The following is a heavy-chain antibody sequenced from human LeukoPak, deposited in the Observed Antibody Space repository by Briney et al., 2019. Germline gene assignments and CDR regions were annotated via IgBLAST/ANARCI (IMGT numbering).Heavy chain of an antibody. CDR3: ARGRRGSSGWYGFYFDY. CDR2: MNPNSGNT. J-gene: IGHJ4*02. CDR1: GYTFTSYD. Sequence: APVKGSCKASGYTFTSYDINWVRQATGQGLEWMGWMNPNSGNTGYAQKFQGRGTMTRNTSISTAYMELSSLRSEDTAVYYCARGRRGSSGWYGFYFDYWGPGALGTVSS. V-gene: IGHV1-8*01. D-gene: IGHD6-19*01.